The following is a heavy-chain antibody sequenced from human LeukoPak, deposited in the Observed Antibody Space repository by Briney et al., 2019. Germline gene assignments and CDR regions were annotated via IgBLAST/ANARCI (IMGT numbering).Heavy chain of an antibody. D-gene: IGHD1-26*01. CDR3: ARWGGSYYFHYLDR. V-gene: IGHV1-18*01. Sequence: ASVKVSCKASGYTFISYGISWVRQVPGQGLEWMGWISVHNGNTNYAQKLQGRVTMTTDTSASTAYMELRSLRSDDTAVYYCARWGGSYYFHYLDRWGQGTLVTVSS. CDR1: GYTFISYG. CDR2: ISVHNGNT. J-gene: IGHJ4*02.